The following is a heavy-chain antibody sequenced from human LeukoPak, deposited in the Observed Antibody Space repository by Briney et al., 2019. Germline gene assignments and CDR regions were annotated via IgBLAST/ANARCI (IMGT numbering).Heavy chain of an antibody. J-gene: IGHJ4*02. D-gene: IGHD3-22*01. CDR1: GFTFSTYV. V-gene: IGHV3-23*01. CDR3: AKDRGRYYDSSGYYWGYYFDS. CDR2: ISGRGGTT. Sequence: GGSLRLSCAASGFTFSTYVVTWVRQAPGKGLEWVSTISGRGGTTYYADSVKGRFTISRDNSKNTLYLQMSSLRAEDTAVYYCAKDRGRYYDSSGYYWGYYFDSWGQGILVTVST.